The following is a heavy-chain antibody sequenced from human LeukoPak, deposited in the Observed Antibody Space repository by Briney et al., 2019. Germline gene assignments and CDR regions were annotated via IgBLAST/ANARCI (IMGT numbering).Heavy chain of an antibody. Sequence: GGSLRLSCAASGFTFSRSTMNWVRQAPGKGLEWVSSISSSSIYIYYADSVKGRFTISRDNAKNSLYLEMNSLRAEDTAVYYCARDPDHGAVDYWGQGTLVTVSS. CDR3: ARDPDHGAVDY. CDR1: GFTFSRST. V-gene: IGHV3-21*01. CDR2: ISSSSIYI. D-gene: IGHD3-16*01. J-gene: IGHJ4*02.